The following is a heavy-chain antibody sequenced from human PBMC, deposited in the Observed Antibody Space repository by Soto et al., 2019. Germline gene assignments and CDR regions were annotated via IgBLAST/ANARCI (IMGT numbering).Heavy chain of an antibody. V-gene: IGHV3-23*01. Sequence: PGGSLRLSCAASGFTFSSHAMSWVRQAPGKGLEWVSVISGSGGSPYYADSVQGRFSISRDNPKNTLYLQMNSLRAEDTAVYYCLKEDTRVLWFGELLSWFDPRGQGTLVTVSS. CDR3: LKEDTRVLWFGELLSWFDP. J-gene: IGHJ5*02. CDR1: GFTFSSHA. CDR2: ISGSGGSP. D-gene: IGHD3-10*01.